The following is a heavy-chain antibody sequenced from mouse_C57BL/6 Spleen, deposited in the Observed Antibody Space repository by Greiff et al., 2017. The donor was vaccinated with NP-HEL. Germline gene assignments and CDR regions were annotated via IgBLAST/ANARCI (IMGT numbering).Heavy chain of an antibody. CDR1: GYTFTSYW. V-gene: IGHV1-64*01. CDR2: IHPNSGST. J-gene: IGHJ3*01. D-gene: IGHD1-1*01. CDR3: ARYYYYYDLAWFAY. Sequence: QVQLQQPGAELVKPGASVKLSCKASGYTFTSYWMHWVKQRPGQGLEWIGMIHPNSGSTNYNEKFKSKATLTVDKSSSTAYMQLSSLTSEDAAVYYWARYYYYYDLAWFAYWGQGTLVTVSA.